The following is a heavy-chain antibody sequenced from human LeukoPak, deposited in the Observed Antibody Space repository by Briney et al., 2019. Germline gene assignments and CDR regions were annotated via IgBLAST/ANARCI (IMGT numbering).Heavy chain of an antibody. V-gene: IGHV4-30-4*01. Sequence: SETLSLTCTVSGGSIFSGDYYWNWIRQPPGKGLEWVGYIYYNGITYYNPSLESRVTISVDTSKNQFSLKLSSVTAADTAVYYCARGDYNDGAGYLDHWGQGTLVPVSS. D-gene: IGHD3-22*01. CDR2: IYYNGIT. J-gene: IGHJ5*02. CDR3: ARGDYNDGAGYLDH. CDR1: GGSIFSGDYY.